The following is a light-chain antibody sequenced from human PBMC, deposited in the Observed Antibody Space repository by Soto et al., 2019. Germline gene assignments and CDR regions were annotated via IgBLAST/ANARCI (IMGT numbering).Light chain of an antibody. CDR1: SSAVGGYNY. CDR2: EVS. V-gene: IGLV2-14*01. Sequence: QSALTQPASVSGSPGQSITISCTGTSSAVGGYNYVSWYQQHPGKAPKPMIYEVSNRPSGVSNRFSGSKSGNTAALTISGLQAEDEAEYYCSSYTSSSTLVFGTGTKLTVL. J-gene: IGLJ1*01. CDR3: SSYTSSSTLV.